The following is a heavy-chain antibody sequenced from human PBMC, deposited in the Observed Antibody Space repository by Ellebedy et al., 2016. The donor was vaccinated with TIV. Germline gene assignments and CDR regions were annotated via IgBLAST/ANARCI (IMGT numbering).Heavy chain of an antibody. V-gene: IGHV1-69*13. CDR2: IIPIFGTA. Sequence: SVKVSCXASGGTFSSYAISWVRQAPGQGLEWMGGIIPIFGTANYAQKFQGRVTITADESTSTAYMELSSLRSEDTAVYYCARVGYGGNSYNWFDPWGQGTLVTVSS. J-gene: IGHJ5*02. CDR3: ARVGYGGNSYNWFDP. CDR1: GGTFSSYA. D-gene: IGHD4-23*01.